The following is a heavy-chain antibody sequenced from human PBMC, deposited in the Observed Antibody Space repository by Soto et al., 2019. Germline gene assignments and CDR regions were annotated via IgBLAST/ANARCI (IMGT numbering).Heavy chain of an antibody. Sequence: QITLKESGPTLVKPTQTLTLTCTFPGFSFSSIGEGVGWIRQPPGKALEWLALIYWDDDKRYSPSLKSRLTITKNTSKNQVVLTMTIMDPVDTATYYCVQSRCGGDCLQSYSAHSNYGLDVWGQGTTVTVSS. CDR2: IYWDDDK. V-gene: IGHV2-5*02. J-gene: IGHJ6*02. CDR3: VQSRCGGDCLQSYSAHSNYGLDV. D-gene: IGHD2-21*02. CDR1: GFSFSSIGEG.